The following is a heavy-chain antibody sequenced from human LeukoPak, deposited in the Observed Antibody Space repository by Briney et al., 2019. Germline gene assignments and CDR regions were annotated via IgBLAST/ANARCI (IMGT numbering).Heavy chain of an antibody. Sequence: GPPRLSRSASGFTFSTYWTRWVRQAPGKGLEWVANIKQDGSEKYYVDSVKGRFTISRDNAKNSLYLQMNSLRAEDTAVYYCARDGEYSSSPGYYYYYGMDVCGQATTVTVTS. CDR3: ARDGEYSSSPGYYYYYGMDV. V-gene: IGHV3-7*01. CDR2: IKQDGSEK. J-gene: IGHJ6*02. D-gene: IGHD6-6*01. CDR1: GFTFSTYW.